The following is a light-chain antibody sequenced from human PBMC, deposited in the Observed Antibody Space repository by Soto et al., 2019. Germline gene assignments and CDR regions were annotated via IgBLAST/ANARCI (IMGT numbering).Light chain of an antibody. CDR2: GAS. V-gene: IGKV3-15*01. Sequence: EIMLTPSPPTLSVSPRSRVSLYSRDSQSVRGNLAWYQQKPGQSPRLLIYGASSRATGIPVRFSGSGSGTEFTLTISSLQSEDLAVYYCQQYNNWPFITVGQGTRLEIK. J-gene: IGKJ5*01. CDR1: QSVRGN. CDR3: QQYNNWPFIT.